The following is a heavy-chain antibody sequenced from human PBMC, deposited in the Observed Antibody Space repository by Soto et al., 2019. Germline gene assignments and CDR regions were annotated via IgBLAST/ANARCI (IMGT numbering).Heavy chain of an antibody. D-gene: IGHD7-27*01. CDR2: ISYDGSNK. V-gene: IGHV3-30*18. J-gene: IGHJ3*02. CDR3: AKDLGHGGRGAFDI. Sequence: GGSLRLSCAASGFTFSSYGMHWVRQAPGKGLEWVALISYDGSNKYYADSVKGRFTISRDNSKNTLYLQMNSLRTEDTAVYYCAKDLGHGGRGAFDIWGQGTMVTVSS. CDR1: GFTFSSYG.